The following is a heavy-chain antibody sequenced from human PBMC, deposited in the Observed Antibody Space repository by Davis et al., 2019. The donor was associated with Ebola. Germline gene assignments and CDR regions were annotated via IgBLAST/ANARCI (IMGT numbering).Heavy chain of an antibody. CDR1: GGSFSGYY. J-gene: IGHJ4*02. D-gene: IGHD3-9*01. CDR3: ARGLRYYDILTGIFDY. V-gene: IGHV4-34*01. CDR2: INHSGST. Sequence: PSETLSLTCAVYGGSFSGYYWSWIRQPPGKGLEWIGEINHSGSTNYNPSLKSRVTISVDKSKNQFSLKLSSVTAADTAVYYCARGLRYYDILTGIFDYWGQGTLVTVSS.